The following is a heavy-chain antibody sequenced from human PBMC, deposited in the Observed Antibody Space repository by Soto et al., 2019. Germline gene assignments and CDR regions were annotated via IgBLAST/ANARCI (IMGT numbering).Heavy chain of an antibody. CDR2: IKSKTDGGTT. D-gene: IGHD3-22*01. J-gene: IGHJ4*02. Sequence: GGSLRLSCAASGFTFSNAWMNWVRQAPGKGLEWVGRIKSKTDGGTTDYAAPVKGRFTISRDDSKNTLYLQMNSLRAEDTAVYYCARDPIYYYDSSAPGPSFDYWGQGTLVTVSS. CDR1: GFTFSNAW. CDR3: ARDPIYYYDSSAPGPSFDY. V-gene: IGHV3-15*07.